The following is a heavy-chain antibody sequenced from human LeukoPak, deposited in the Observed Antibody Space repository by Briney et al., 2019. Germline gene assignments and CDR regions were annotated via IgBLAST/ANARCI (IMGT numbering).Heavy chain of an antibody. V-gene: IGHV4-34*01. J-gene: IGHJ5*02. CDR1: GGSFSDYY. CDR2: IYHSGST. Sequence: SETLSLTCTVNGGSFSDYYWTWIRQPPGKGLEWIGEIYHSGSTNYNPSLKSRVTISVDKSKNQFSLKLSSVTAADTAVYYCARDPTYYGKPHNWFDPWGQGTLVTVSS. D-gene: IGHD1-26*01. CDR3: ARDPTYYGKPHNWFDP.